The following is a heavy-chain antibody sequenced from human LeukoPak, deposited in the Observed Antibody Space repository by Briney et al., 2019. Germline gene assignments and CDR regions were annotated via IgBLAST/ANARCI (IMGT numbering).Heavy chain of an antibody. D-gene: IGHD6-13*01. Sequence: SETLSLTCSVSGGSVTSDNYFWSWIRHLPGKGLEWIGYIHHSGSAYYNPSLESRVTISVDTSENQFSLKLSSVTAADTAVYYCAREVIAATGTDAFDIWGPGTLVTVSS. CDR1: GGSVTSDNYF. CDR3: AREVIAATGTDAFDI. CDR2: IHHSGSA. V-gene: IGHV4-31*03. J-gene: IGHJ3*02.